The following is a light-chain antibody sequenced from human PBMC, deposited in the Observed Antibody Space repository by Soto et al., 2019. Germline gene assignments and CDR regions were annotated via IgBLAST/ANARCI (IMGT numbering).Light chain of an antibody. CDR1: SSNIGSKY. V-gene: IGLV1-47*01. CDR3: ASWDASVGGPA. Sequence: QSVLTQPPSASGTPGQRVTISCSGSSSNIGSKYVYWYQQLPGTAPKLLIYRNNQRPSGVPDRFSGSKSGTSASLAISDLQSEDEADYYCASWDASVGGPAFGGGTKVTVL. J-gene: IGLJ2*01. CDR2: RNN.